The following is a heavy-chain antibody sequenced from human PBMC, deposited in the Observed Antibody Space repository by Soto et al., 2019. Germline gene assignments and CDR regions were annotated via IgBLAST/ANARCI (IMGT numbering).Heavy chain of an antibody. J-gene: IGHJ4*02. CDR3: AKTSSGLFDY. Sequence: PGGSLRLSCAASGFTFSSYGMHWVRQAPGKGLEWVAVISYDGSNKYYADSVKGRFTISRDNSKNTLYLQMNSLRAEDTAVYYCAKTSSGLFDYWSQGTLVTVSS. CDR2: ISYDGSNK. CDR1: GFTFSSYG. V-gene: IGHV3-30*18.